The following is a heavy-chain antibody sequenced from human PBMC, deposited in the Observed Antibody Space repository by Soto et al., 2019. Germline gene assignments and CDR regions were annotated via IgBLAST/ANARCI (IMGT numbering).Heavy chain of an antibody. V-gene: IGHV3-9*01. CDR1: GFTFDDYA. CDR2: ISWNSGSI. J-gene: IGHJ4*02. Sequence: EVQLVESGGGLVQPGRSLRLSCAASGFTFDDYAMHWVRQAPGKGLEWVSGISWNSGSIGYADSVKGRFTISRDNAKNSLYLQMNSLRAEDTALYYCARRGEPAAGTAVTGKVGFFDYWGQGTLVTVSS. CDR3: ARRGEPAAGTAVTGKVGFFDY. D-gene: IGHD6-13*01.